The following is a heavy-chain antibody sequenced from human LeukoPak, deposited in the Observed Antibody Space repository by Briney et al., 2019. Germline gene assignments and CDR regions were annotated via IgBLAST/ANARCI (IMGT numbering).Heavy chain of an antibody. CDR3: AKQLEDIEMATNPLGY. Sequence: GRSLRLSCAASGFTFSSYGMHWVRQAPGKGLEWVAVISYDGSNKYYADSVKGRFAISRDNSKNTLYLQMNSLRAEDTAVYYCAKQLEDIEMATNPLGYWGQGTLVTVSS. D-gene: IGHD5-24*01. CDR2: ISYDGSNK. V-gene: IGHV3-30*18. CDR1: GFTFSSYG. J-gene: IGHJ4*02.